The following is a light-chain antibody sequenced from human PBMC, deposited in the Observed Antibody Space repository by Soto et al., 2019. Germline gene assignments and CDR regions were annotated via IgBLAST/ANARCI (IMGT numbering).Light chain of an antibody. V-gene: IGKV1-27*01. CDR3: QEYDSVRLT. CDR1: QGVADH. CDR2: AAS. J-gene: IGKJ4*01. Sequence: DVQMTQSPSSLSASVGDTVTITCRASQGVADHLAWYQQKPGGVPELLISAASTLESVVPTRFSGSGSKKDFTLTISNVQPGDVATYYCQEYDSVRLTFGGGTKVEVK.